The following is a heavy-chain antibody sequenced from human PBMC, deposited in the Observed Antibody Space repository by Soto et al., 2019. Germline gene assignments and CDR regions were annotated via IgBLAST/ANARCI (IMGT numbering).Heavy chain of an antibody. J-gene: IGHJ4*02. V-gene: IGHV1-3*01. CDR2: INAGNGNT. CDR3: AREMRGTVIVVAHRPTLYY. Sequence: ASVKVSCKASGYTFTSYAMHWVRQAPGQRLEWMGWINAGNGNTKYSQKFQGRVTITRDTSASTAYMELSSLRSEDTAVYYCAREMRGTVIVVAHRPTLYYWGQGTLVTVSS. CDR1: GYTFTSYA. D-gene: IGHD3-22*01.